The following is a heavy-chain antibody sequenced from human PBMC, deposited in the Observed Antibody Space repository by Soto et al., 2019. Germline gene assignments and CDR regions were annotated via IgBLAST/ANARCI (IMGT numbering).Heavy chain of an antibody. CDR2: INHSGST. V-gene: IGHV4-34*01. D-gene: IGHD4-17*01. CDR3: ARVWWLNRYGDRDFDY. CDR1: GGSFSGYY. Sequence: SETLSLTCAVYGGSFSGYYWSWIRQPPGKGLEWIGEINHSGSTNYNPSLKSRVTISVDTSKNQFSLKLSSVTAADTAVYYCARVWWLNRYGDRDFDYWGQGTLVTVSS. J-gene: IGHJ4*02.